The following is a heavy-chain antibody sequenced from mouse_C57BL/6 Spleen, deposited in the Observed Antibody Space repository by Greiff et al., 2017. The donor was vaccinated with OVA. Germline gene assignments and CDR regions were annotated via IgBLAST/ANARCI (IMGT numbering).Heavy chain of an antibody. Sequence: VQLQQPGAELVKPGASVKLSCKASGYTFTSYWMHWVKQRPGQGLEWIGMIHPNSGSTNYNEKFKSKATLTVDKSSSTAYMQLSSLTSEDSAVYYCARGGFITTVDAMDYWGQGTSVTVSS. CDR2: IHPNSGST. CDR1: GYTFTSYW. J-gene: IGHJ4*01. CDR3: ARGGFITTVDAMDY. V-gene: IGHV1-64*01. D-gene: IGHD1-1*01.